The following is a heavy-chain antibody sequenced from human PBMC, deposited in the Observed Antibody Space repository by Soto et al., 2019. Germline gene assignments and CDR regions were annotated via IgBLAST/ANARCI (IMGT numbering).Heavy chain of an antibody. CDR1: GGSIRSGGYY. CDR3: AKDPSPQPTTVVTPGWFDP. Sequence: QVQLQESGPGLVKPSQTLSLTCTVSGGSIRSGGYYWSWIRQHPGKGLEWIGYVYYTGSTYYNPSLKSRVIISVDMSKNQFSLKLSSVTAADTAVYYCAKDPSPQPTTVVTPGWFDPWGPGILVTVSS. V-gene: IGHV4-31*03. D-gene: IGHD2-21*02. J-gene: IGHJ5*02. CDR2: VYYTGST.